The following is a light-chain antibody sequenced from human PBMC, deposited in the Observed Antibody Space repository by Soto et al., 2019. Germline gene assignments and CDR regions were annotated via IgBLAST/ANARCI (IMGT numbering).Light chain of an antibody. CDR3: QSYDSSLSGV. V-gene: IGLV1-40*01. Sequence: QSVLTQPPSVSGAPGQRVTISCTGSSSNIGAGYDVNWYQQLPGTAPKLLIYGNNNRPSGVPDRFSGSKSGTSASLAITGLQAEDEADYYCQSYDSSLSGVFGGGTKVTVL. J-gene: IGLJ3*02. CDR1: SSNIGAGYD. CDR2: GNN.